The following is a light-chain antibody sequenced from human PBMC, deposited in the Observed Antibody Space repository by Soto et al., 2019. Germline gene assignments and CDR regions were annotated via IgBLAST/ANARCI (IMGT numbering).Light chain of an antibody. Sequence: TLSFRASRSVSSYLAWYQQKPGQAPRLLIYDASNRPTDIPDRFSGSGSGTDFTLTISRLEPEDFAVYYCQQRSNWPITFAQGTRLAIK. CDR3: QQRSNWPIT. V-gene: IGKV3-11*01. J-gene: IGKJ5*01. CDR2: DAS. CDR1: RSVSSY.